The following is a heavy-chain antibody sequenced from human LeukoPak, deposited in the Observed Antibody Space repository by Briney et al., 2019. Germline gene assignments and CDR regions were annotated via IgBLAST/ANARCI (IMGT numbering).Heavy chain of an antibody. V-gene: IGHV4-4*07. CDR3: ARFSFSGDSWCPEDS. Sequence: KPSETLSLTCTVSGGSINNYFWSWIRQPAGKGLEWLGRIHTSGTSNYNPSLKSRVTMSLDTSNNRFSLKLTSVTAADTAIYYCARFSFSGDSWCPEDSWGQGTLVTVSS. CDR1: GGSINNYF. CDR2: IHTSGTS. D-gene: IGHD2-15*01. J-gene: IGHJ4*02.